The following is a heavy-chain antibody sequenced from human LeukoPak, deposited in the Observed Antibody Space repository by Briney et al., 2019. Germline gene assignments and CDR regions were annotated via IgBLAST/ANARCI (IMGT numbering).Heavy chain of an antibody. CDR2: ISSSSNYI. J-gene: IGHJ5*02. CDR1: GFTFSSYS. V-gene: IGHV3-21*01. Sequence: GGSLRLSCAASGFTFSSYSMNWVRQAPGKGLEWVSSISSSSNYIYYADSMKGRFTISRDNAKNSLYLQMNSLRVEDTAFYYCARNLGVDLWGQGTLVTVSS. D-gene: IGHD1-14*01. CDR3: ARNLGVDL.